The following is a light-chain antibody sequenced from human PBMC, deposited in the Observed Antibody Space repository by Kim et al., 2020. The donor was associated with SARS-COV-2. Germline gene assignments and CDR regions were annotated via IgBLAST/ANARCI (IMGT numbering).Light chain of an antibody. CDR2: LGS. Sequence: DIVMTQSPLSLPVTPGEPASISCRSSQSLLHSNGYNYLDWYLQKPGQSPQLLIYLGSNRASGVPDRFSGSGSGTDFTLKISRVEAADVGVYYCMQALQTPINFGPGTKVDIK. CDR1: QSLLHSNGYNY. CDR3: MQALQTPIN. V-gene: IGKV2-28*01. J-gene: IGKJ3*01.